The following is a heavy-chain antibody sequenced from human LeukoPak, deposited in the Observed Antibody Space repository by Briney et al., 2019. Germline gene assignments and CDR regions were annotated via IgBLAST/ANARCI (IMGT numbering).Heavy chain of an antibody. CDR1: GGSLSSYY. J-gene: IGHJ5*02. CDR3: AREARSSANKNWFDP. CDR2: IYASGST. V-gene: IGHV4-4*07. Sequence: SETLSLTCTVSGGSLSSYYWSWIRQPAGKGLEWIGRIYASGSTTYNPSLMSRVTISVDKSKNQFSLKLSSVTAADTAVYYCAREARSSANKNWFDPWGQGTLVTVSS. D-gene: IGHD1-26*01.